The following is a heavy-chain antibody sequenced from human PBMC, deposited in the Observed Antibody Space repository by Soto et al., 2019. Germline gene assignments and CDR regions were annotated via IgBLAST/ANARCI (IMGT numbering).Heavy chain of an antibody. CDR1: GYTLTELS. CDR3: AAEIAADGYFDY. J-gene: IGHJ4*02. D-gene: IGHD6-13*01. Sequence: ASGKVSCKVSGYTLTELSMHWVRQAPGKGLEWMGGFDPEDGETIYAQKFQGRVTMTEDTSTDTAYMELSSLRSEDTAVYYCAAEIAADGYFDYWGPRTVGTVST. CDR2: FDPEDGET. V-gene: IGHV1-24*01.